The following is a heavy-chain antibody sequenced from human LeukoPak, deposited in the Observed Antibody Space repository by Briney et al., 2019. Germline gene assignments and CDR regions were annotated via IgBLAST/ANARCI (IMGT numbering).Heavy chain of an antibody. Sequence: ASVKVSCKASGYTFTSYGISWVRQAPGQGLEWMGWINPNSGGTNYAQKFQGRVTMTRDTSISTAYMELSRLRSDDTAVYYCARGLEPLHYYYMDVWGKGTTVTVSS. V-gene: IGHV1-2*02. CDR1: GYTFTSYG. CDR2: INPNSGGT. D-gene: IGHD1-1*01. CDR3: ARGLEPLHYYYMDV. J-gene: IGHJ6*03.